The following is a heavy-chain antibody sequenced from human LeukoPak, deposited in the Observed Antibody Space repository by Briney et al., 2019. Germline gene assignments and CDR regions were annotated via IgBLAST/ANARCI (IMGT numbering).Heavy chain of an antibody. D-gene: IGHD5-18*01. CDR2: INTDGSST. V-gene: IGHV3-74*01. CDR3: AREGAMVLFDY. CDR1: GFTFSSYW. J-gene: IGHJ4*02. Sequence: PGGSLRLSCAASGFTFSSYWMHWVRQAPGKGLVWVSRINTDGSSTSYADSVKGRFTISRDNAKNTLYLQMNGLRAEDTAVYYCAREGAMVLFDYWGQGTLVTVSS.